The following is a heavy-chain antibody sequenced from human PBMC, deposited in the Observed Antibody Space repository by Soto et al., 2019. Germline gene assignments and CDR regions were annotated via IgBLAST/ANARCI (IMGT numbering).Heavy chain of an antibody. D-gene: IGHD4-17*01. CDR3: ANPTSRVERTDYVGGWCDS. J-gene: IGHJ5*01. CDR2: MNPKSGNT. Sequence: QVQLVQSGAEVKEPGASVRVSCKASGYTFINYDIHWVRQAPGQGLEWMGWMNPKSGNTGYGQKFEGRVTMTRNTSISTAYMEMSSLRSEDTAVYYCANPTSRVERTDYVGGWCDSWGQGTLVTVSS. V-gene: IGHV1-8*01. CDR1: GYTFINYD.